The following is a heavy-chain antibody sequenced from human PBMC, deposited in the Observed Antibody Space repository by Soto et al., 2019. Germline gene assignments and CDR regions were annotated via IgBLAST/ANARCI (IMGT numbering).Heavy chain of an antibody. V-gene: IGHV3-23*01. D-gene: IGHD3-22*01. Sequence: SLRLSCAASGFTFSSYAMSWVRQAPGKGLEWVSAISGSGGSTYYADSVKGRFTISRDNSKNTLYLQMNSLRAEDTAVYYCAKAPPTRYYYDSSGYPARYYYGMDVWGQGTTVTVSS. CDR3: AKAPPTRYYYDSSGYPARYYYGMDV. J-gene: IGHJ6*02. CDR1: GFTFSSYA. CDR2: ISGSGGST.